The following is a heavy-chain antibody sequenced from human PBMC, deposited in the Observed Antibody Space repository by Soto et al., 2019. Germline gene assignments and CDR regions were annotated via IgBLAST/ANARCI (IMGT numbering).Heavy chain of an antibody. CDR1: GYSFTSYW. CDR2: IYPGDSDT. CDR3: ERTGYSYGFELDY. Sequence: PGESLKISCKGSGYSFTSYWIGWVRQMPGKGLEWMGIIYPGDSDTRYSPSFQGQVTISADKSISTAYLQWSSLKASDTAMYYCERTGYSYGFELDYWGQGTLVTVSS. J-gene: IGHJ4*02. V-gene: IGHV5-51*01. D-gene: IGHD5-18*01.